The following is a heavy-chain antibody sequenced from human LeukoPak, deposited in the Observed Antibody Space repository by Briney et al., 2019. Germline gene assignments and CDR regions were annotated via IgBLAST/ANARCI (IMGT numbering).Heavy chain of an antibody. CDR2: INHSGST. D-gene: IGHD3-9*01. CDR1: GGSFRGYY. V-gene: IGHV4-34*01. Sequence: SDTLSLTCAVYGGSFRGYYGSWIPQPPGKGLEWIGEINHSGSTNYNPSLKSRVTISVDTSKNQFSLKLSSVTAADTAVYYCARVYDILPSYFDYWGQGTLVTVSS. CDR3: ARVYDILPSYFDY. J-gene: IGHJ4*02.